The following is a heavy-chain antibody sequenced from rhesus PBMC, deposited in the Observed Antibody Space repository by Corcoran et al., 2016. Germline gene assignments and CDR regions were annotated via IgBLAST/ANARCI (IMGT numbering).Heavy chain of an antibody. Sequence: QVQMQESGPGLVKPSESLSLTCAVSGYSVSVGYGCSWVRQPPGKGLEGIGYIGGSSGSTNYNPSLKSRVTSSKDTAKNQFALKLSSVTAADTAVYYCARAPIVGATDYWGQGVLVTVSS. V-gene: IGHV4-127*01. CDR3: ARAPIVGATDY. CDR2: IGGSSGST. J-gene: IGHJ4*01. CDR1: GYSVSVGYG. D-gene: IGHD1-44*02.